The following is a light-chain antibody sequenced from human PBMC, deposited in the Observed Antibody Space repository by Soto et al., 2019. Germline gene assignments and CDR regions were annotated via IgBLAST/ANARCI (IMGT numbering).Light chain of an antibody. J-gene: IGKJ2*01. Sequence: DVQMTRSPSSLSASVGDRVSIACRASQSISRYLNWYQQKPGNAPKLLIFAAASLQSGAPSRFSGSGSGTDFTLTISSLQPEDFATYYCQQSYITPYTFGQGTKLEIK. CDR1: QSISRY. CDR2: AAA. CDR3: QQSYITPYT. V-gene: IGKV1-39*01.